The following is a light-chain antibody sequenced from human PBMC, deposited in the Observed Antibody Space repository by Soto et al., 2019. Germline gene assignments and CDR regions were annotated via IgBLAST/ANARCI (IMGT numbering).Light chain of an antibody. V-gene: IGKV3D-15*01. CDR2: AAS. Sequence: IVLTQSPATLSVSPGETASLSCRARQSISSNLAWYQQKPGQAPRLLIYAASTRANGIPARFSGSGSGTEFTLTISSLQSEDFAVYYCQEYSNWLLTFGGGTKVDIK. CDR3: QEYSNWLLT. J-gene: IGKJ4*01. CDR1: QSISSN.